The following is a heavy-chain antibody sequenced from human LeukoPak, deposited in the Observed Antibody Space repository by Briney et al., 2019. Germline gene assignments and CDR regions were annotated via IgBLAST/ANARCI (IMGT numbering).Heavy chain of an antibody. CDR1: RFTFSNYT. CDR2: ISSSSVYI. J-gene: IGHJ6*03. V-gene: IGHV3-21*01. D-gene: IGHD6-13*01. CDR3: ARLKQQLVRLLSRDTTYYYYYYMDV. Sequence: GGSLRLSCAASRFTFSNYTLNWVRQAPGKGLEWVSSISSSSVYISYADSVKGRFTVSRDNAKNSLYLQMNSLRAEDTAVYYCARLKQQLVRLLSRDTTYYYYYYMDVWGKGTTVTVSS.